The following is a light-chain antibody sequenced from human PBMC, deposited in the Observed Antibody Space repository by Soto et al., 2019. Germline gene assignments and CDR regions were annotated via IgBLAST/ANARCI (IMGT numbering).Light chain of an antibody. Sequence: QSALTQPPSASGSPGQSVTISCTGTSSDVGGYNYVSWYQQHPGRAPKLMIYEVSKRPSGVPDRFSGSKSGNTASLVVSGLQAEDEADYYCAAWDDSLSGVVLGGGTKLTVL. CDR1: SSDVGGYNY. CDR3: AAWDDSLSGVV. J-gene: IGLJ2*01. CDR2: EVS. V-gene: IGLV2-8*01.